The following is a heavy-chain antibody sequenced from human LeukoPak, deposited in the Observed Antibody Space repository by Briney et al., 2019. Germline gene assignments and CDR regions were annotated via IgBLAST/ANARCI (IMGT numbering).Heavy chain of an antibody. D-gene: IGHD2-21*01. CDR2: TYYSGNT. J-gene: IGHJ4*02. V-gene: IGHV4-59*12. Sequence: KASETLSLTCTVSGGSINNNYWSWVRQPPGKGLEWIGYTYYSGNTNYNPSLKSRVTISVDTSKNQFSLKLSSVTAADTAVYYCARGIWWATTHHFDYWGQGTLVTVSS. CDR1: GGSINNNY. CDR3: ARGIWWATTHHFDY.